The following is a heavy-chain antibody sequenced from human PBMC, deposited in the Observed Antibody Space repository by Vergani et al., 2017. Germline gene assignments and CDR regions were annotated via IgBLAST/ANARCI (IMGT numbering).Heavy chain of an antibody. J-gene: IGHJ6*02. CDR1: GYTFTSYG. D-gene: IGHD2-2*01. V-gene: IGHV1-18*04. CDR3: ARDPDIVVVPAAPYYYYYYGMDG. CDR2: ISAYNGNT. Sequence: QVQLVQSGAEVKKPGASVKVSCKASGYTFTSYGISWVRQAPGQGLEWMGWISAYNGNTNYAQKLQGRVTMTTDTSTSTAYMELMSLRSDDTAVYYCARDPDIVVVPAAPYYYYYYGMDGWGQGTTVTVSS.